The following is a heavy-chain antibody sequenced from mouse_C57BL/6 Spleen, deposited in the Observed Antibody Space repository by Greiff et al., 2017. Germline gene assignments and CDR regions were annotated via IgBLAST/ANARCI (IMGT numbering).Heavy chain of an antibody. V-gene: IGHV1-50*01. CDR3: ANYYGSSYNYAMDY. D-gene: IGHD1-1*01. J-gene: IGHJ4*01. Sequence: QVQLQQPGAELVKPGASVKLSCKASGYTFTSYWMQWVKQRPGQGLEWIGEIDPSDSYTNYNQKFKGKATFTVDTSSSTAYMQLSSLTSEDSAVYYCANYYGSSYNYAMDYWGQGTSVTVSS. CDR1: GYTFTSYW. CDR2: IDPSDSYT.